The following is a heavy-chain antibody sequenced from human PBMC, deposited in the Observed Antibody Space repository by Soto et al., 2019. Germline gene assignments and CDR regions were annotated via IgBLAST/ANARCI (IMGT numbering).Heavy chain of an antibody. CDR2: IYYSGST. CDR3: ARILGYCTNGVCLAHEFDP. CDR1: GGSISSYY. J-gene: IGHJ5*02. V-gene: IGHV4-59*01. Sequence: QVQLQESGPGLVKPSETLSLTCTVSGGSISSYYWSWIRQPPGKGLEWIGYIYYSGSTNYNPSLKSRATISVDTSKNQFSLKLSSVTAADTAVYYCARILGYCTNGVCLAHEFDPWGQGTLVTVSS. D-gene: IGHD2-8*01.